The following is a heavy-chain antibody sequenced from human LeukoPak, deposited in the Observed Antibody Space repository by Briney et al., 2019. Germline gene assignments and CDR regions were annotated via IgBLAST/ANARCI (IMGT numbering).Heavy chain of an antibody. CDR3: ARDLYFYDSGRYHDTFDI. D-gene: IGHD3-22*01. CDR1: GYTFRTYG. CDR2: TSAYNGRT. V-gene: IGHV1-18*01. Sequence: ASVKVSCKASGYTFRTYGISWVRQAPGQGPEWMGWTSAYNGRTYYAQKLQGRVTMTTDTSTVTAYLELRSLRSDDTAVYYCARDLYFYDSGRYHDTFDIWGQGTMVTVSS. J-gene: IGHJ3*02.